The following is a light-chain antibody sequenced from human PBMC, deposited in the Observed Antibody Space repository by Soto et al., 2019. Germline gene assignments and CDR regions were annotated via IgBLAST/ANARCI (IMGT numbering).Light chain of an antibody. V-gene: IGLV2-8*01. CDR2: EVS. J-gene: IGLJ2*01. CDR3: SSYAGSTPVV. Sequence: QSALTQPPSASGSPGQSVTISCTGTSSDVGGYNYVSWYQQHPGKAPKLMIYEVSKRPSVVPDRFAGSKSGNTASLTVSGLQAEDEADYYCSSYAGSTPVVFGGGTKLTVL. CDR1: SSDVGGYNY.